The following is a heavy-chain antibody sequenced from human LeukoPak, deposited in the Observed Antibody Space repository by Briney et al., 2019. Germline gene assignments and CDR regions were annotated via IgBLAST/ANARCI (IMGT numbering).Heavy chain of an antibody. Sequence: GESLQIPCKGSGYSFTNYWIDWVRQMPGKGLEWMGIIYPGDSDTRYSPSFQGQVTISADKSISTAYLQWSSLKASDTAMYYCARQVGDYYDSSGYSLDWGQGTLVTVSS. V-gene: IGHV5-51*01. CDR1: GYSFTNYW. CDR2: IYPGDSDT. J-gene: IGHJ4*02. D-gene: IGHD3-22*01. CDR3: ARQVGDYYDSSGYSLD.